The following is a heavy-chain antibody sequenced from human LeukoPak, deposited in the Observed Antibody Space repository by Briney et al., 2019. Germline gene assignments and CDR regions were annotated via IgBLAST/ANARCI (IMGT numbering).Heavy chain of an antibody. V-gene: IGHV4-61*02. J-gene: IGHJ3*02. CDR1: GGSISSGSYY. Sequence: SETLSLTCTVSGGSISSGSYYWSWIRQPAGKELEWIGRIYTSGDTIYNSSLKSRVTISVDTSKNQFSLKLSSVTAADTAVYYCARGDAFDIWGQGTMVTVSS. CDR3: ARGDAFDI. CDR2: IYTSGDT.